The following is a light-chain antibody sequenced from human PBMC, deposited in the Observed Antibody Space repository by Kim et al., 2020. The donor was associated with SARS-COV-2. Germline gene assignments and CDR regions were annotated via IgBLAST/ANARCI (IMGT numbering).Light chain of an antibody. CDR1: QGISSY. CDR2: AAS. CDR3: QQLNSYPGT. Sequence: IQLTQSPSSLSASVGDRVTTTCRASQGISSYLASYQQKPGKAPKLLIYAASTLQSGVPSRFSGSGSGTDFTLTISSLQPEDFKTYYCQQLNSYPGTFGQGTRVEI. V-gene: IGKV1-9*01. J-gene: IGKJ1*01.